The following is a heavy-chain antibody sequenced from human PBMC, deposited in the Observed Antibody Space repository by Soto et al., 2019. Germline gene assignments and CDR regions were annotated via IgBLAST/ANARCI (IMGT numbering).Heavy chain of an antibody. V-gene: IGHV1-69*06. CDR2: IIPIFGTT. CDR1: GYTFTDYP. D-gene: IGHD5-12*01. J-gene: IGHJ4*02. Sequence: ASVKVSCKASGYTFTDYPITWVRQAPGQGLEWMGGIIPIFGTTNYAQRFHGRVTITADKSTSTVYMELYSLKSEDTAVYYCARDLGSGYDPGDYWGQGTLVTVPQ. CDR3: ARDLGSGYDPGDY.